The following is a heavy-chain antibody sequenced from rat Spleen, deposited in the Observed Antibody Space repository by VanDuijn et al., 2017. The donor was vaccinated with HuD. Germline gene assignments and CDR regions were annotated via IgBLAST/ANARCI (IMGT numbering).Heavy chain of an antibody. D-gene: IGHD1-4*01. CDR2: ISTGGDNT. J-gene: IGHJ2*01. V-gene: IGHV5-27*01. CDR1: GFTFSNYY. CDR3: XXXTXXGGTXXPGGFDX. Sequence: EVQLVESGGGLVQPGRSLKLSCAASGFTFSNYYMAWVRQAPTKGLEWVAYISTGGDNTYYRASVKGRFTISRDNAKSTLYLQLDRLRSEDTATXYCXXXTXXGGTXXPGGFDXWGQGVXVTVSS.